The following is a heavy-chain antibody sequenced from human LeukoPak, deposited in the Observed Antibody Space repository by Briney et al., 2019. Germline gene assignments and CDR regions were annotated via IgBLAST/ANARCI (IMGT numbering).Heavy chain of an antibody. CDR1: ADGVSSNSAT. CDR2: RYYRYKWYN. CDR3: VRGLGHAFDI. Sequence: SLPLSLPSAIFADGVSSNSATWSWIRRSPARGREGLGRRYYRYKWYNDDAVSVKSRITISPDTPKNQFSLRLSSVTPEDTAVYYCVRGLGHAFDIWGQGTMVTVSS. D-gene: IGHD5/OR15-5a*01. V-gene: IGHV6-1*01. J-gene: IGHJ3*02.